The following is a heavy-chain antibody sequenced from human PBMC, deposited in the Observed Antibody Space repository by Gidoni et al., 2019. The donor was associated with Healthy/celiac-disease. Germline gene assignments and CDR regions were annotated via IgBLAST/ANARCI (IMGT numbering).Heavy chain of an antibody. CDR2: ISSNGGST. CDR3: ARGPHSRIAVAAEGGAFDI. J-gene: IGHJ3*02. D-gene: IGHD6-19*01. CDR1: GFTFSSYA. V-gene: IGHV3-64*01. Sequence: EVQLVESGGGLVQPGGSLRLSCAASGFTFSSYAMHWVRQAPGKGLEYVSAISSNGGSTYYANSVKGRFTISRDNSKNTLYLQMGSLRAEDMAVYYCARGPHSRIAVAAEGGAFDIWGQGTMVTVSS.